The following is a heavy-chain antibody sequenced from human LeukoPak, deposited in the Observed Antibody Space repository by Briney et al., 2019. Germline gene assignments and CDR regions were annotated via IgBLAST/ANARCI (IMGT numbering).Heavy chain of an antibody. CDR2: IKQDGNEK. CDR3: ARIAAADIGNFDY. CDR1: GFTFSSYW. Sequence: PGGPLRLSCAASGFTFSSYWMSWVRQAPGKGLEWVANIKQDGNEKYYVDSVKGRFTISRDNGKNSLYLQMNSLRAEDTAVYYCARIAAADIGNFDYWGQGTLVTVSS. J-gene: IGHJ4*02. V-gene: IGHV3-7*01. D-gene: IGHD6-13*01.